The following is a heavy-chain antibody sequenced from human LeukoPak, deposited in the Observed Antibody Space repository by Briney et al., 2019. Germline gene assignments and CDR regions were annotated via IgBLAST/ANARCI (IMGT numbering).Heavy chain of an antibody. J-gene: IGHJ3*02. CDR3: ARIPRQGYYYDSSGYSYDAFDI. Sequence: SETLSLTCAVYGGSFSGYYWSWIRQPPGKGLEWIGEINHSGSTNYNPSLKSRVTISVDTSKNQFSLKLSSVTAADTAVYYCARIPRQGYYYDSSGYSYDAFDIWGQGTMVTVSS. D-gene: IGHD3-22*01. CDR2: INHSGST. CDR1: GGSFSGYY. V-gene: IGHV4-34*01.